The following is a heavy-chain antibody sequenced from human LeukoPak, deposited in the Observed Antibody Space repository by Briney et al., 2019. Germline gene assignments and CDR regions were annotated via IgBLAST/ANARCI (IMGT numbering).Heavy chain of an antibody. CDR3: AKHPYEGYCSGGSCWNNWFDP. D-gene: IGHD2-15*01. CDR2: ISGSGGST. V-gene: IGHV3-23*01. J-gene: IGHJ5*02. Sequence: PGGSLRLSCAASGFTFRSYGMSWVRQAPGKGLEWVSAISGSGGSTYYADSVKGRFTISRDNSKNTLSLQMNSLRAEDTAIYYCAKHPYEGYCSGGSCWNNWFDPWGQGTLVTVSS. CDR1: GFTFRSYG.